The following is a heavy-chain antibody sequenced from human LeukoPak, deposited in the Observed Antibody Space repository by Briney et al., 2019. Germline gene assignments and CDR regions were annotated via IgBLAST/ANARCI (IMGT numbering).Heavy chain of an antibody. CDR3: ARDWQNYYGMDV. CDR1: GFNFSGYS. CDR2: ISTTSTNI. J-gene: IGHJ6*02. Sequence: PGGSLRLSCAASGFNFSGYSMSWVRQAPGKGLEWVSDISTTSTNIYQVDSVKGRFTISRDNAKNTLYLQMNSLRAEDTAVYYCARDWQNYYGMDVWGQGTTVTVSS. V-gene: IGHV3-48*01.